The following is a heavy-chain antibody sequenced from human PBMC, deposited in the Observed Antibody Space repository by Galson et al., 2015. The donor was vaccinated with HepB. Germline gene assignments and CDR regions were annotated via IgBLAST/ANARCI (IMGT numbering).Heavy chain of an antibody. CDR3: ARGDSYGDYGGLFDAFDI. V-gene: IGHV3-33*01. D-gene: IGHD4-17*01. CDR1: GFTFSSYG. CDR2: IWYDGSNK. Sequence: SLRLSCAASGFTFSSYGMHWVRQAPGKGLEWVAVIWYDGSNKYYADSVKGRFTISRDNSKNTLYLQMNSLRAEDTAVYYCARGDSYGDYGGLFDAFDIWGQGTMVTVSS. J-gene: IGHJ3*02.